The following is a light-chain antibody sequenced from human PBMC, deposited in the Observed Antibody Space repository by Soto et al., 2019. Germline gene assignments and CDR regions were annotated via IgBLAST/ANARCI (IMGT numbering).Light chain of an antibody. Sequence: VIWMTQSPSLLSASTGDRVXXXXXMSQGISSYLAWYQQKPGKAXXLLIYAXSTLQSXVXSRFSGSGSGTDFTLTISCLQSEDFATYYCQQSYTTXRTFGQGTKVAI. V-gene: IGKV1D-8*01. CDR1: QGISSY. CDR2: AXS. J-gene: IGKJ1*01. CDR3: QQSYTTXRT.